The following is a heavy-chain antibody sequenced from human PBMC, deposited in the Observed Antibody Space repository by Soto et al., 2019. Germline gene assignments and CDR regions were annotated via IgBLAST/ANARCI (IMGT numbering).Heavy chain of an antibody. Sequence: GGSLKISSXRSEYTPSNYWIGWVPQMPGRGLWWRGLIYPSDSDTRYNTSFEAQVTFPADKSINTAYLHWSSLKAADPAPYFVARLSTSPSKDLGFSFFSLDVWGLGTTVTVSS. CDR2: IYPSDSDT. CDR3: ARLSTSPSKDLGFSFFSLDV. V-gene: IGHV5-51*01. CDR1: EYTPSNYW. D-gene: IGHD2-15*01. J-gene: IGHJ6*02.